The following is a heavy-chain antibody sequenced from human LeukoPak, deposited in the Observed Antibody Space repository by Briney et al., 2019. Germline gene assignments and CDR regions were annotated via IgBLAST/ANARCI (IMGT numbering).Heavy chain of an antibody. CDR2: IYYSGST. CDR1: GGSISSYY. D-gene: IGHD3-3*01. Sequence: SETLSLTCTVSGGSISSYYWSWIRQPPGKGLEWIGYIYYSGSTNYNPSLKSRVTISVDTSKDQFSLKLSSVTAADTAVYYCARAIRGYYREDYYYGMDVWGKGTTVTVSS. CDR3: ARAIRGYYREDYYYGMDV. V-gene: IGHV4-59*01. J-gene: IGHJ6*04.